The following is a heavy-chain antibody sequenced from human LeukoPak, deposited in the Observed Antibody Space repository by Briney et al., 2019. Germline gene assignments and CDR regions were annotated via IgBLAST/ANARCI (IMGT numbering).Heavy chain of an antibody. J-gene: IGHJ3*02. CDR3: ARPYSSAWSGAFDI. Sequence: SETLSLTCTVSGGSISSYYWSWIRQPPGKGLEWIGNIYTSGNTNYNPSLKSRVAISVDTSKNQFSLKLNSVTAADTAVHYCARPYSSAWSGAFDIWGKGIMVTASS. CDR1: GGSISSYY. V-gene: IGHV4-4*09. D-gene: IGHD6-19*01. CDR2: IYTSGNT.